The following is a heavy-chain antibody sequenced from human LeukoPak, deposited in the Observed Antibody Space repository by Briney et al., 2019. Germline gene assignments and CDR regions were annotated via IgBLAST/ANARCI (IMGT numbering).Heavy chain of an antibody. D-gene: IGHD1-26*01. CDR1: GYTFTSYD. Sequence: GASVKVSCKASGYTFTSYDINWVRQATGQGLEWMGWMNPNSGNTDYAQNLQGRVTMTTDTSTSTVYMELRSLRSDDTAVYYCAFSSYYLQGNYYYMDVWGKGTTVTVSS. V-gene: IGHV1-8*01. J-gene: IGHJ6*03. CDR2: MNPNSGNT. CDR3: AFSSYYLQGNYYYMDV.